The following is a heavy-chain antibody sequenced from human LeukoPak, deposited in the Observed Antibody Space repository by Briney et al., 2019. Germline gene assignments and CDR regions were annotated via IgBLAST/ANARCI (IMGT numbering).Heavy chain of an antibody. CDR1: GFAVSSY. J-gene: IGHJ5*02. V-gene: IGHV3-53*01. CDR3: ARSDSSGYYYEYNWFDP. CDR2: IYSDGST. Sequence: GGSLRLSCAASGFAVSSYMSWVRQAPGKGLEWVSIIYSDGSTYYAGSVKGRFTISRDNAKNSLYLQMNSLRAEDTAVYYCARSDSSGYYYEYNWFDPWGQGTLVTVSS. D-gene: IGHD3-22*01.